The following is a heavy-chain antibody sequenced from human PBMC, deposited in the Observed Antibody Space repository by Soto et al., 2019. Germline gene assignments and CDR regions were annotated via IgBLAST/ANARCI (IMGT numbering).Heavy chain of an antibody. J-gene: IGHJ2*01. D-gene: IGHD1-26*01. V-gene: IGHV3-7*01. CDR1: GFTFSNYW. CDR3: ARRATTSAGYFDL. CDR2: IKQDGSEK. Sequence: PRGSLRRYCAASGFTFSNYWMSWVRQAPGKGLEWVANIKQDGSEKNYKDSVKGRLTISRDNAKNSLSLQMNSLRAEDTAVYYCARRATTSAGYFDLWGRGTLVTVSS.